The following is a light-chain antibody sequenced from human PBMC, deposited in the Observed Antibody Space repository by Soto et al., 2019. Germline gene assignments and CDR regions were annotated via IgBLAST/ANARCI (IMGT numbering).Light chain of an antibody. CDR3: QQSYTHPWT. CDR1: QYTSTY. Sequence: DIQMTQSPASLSASVVDRVTLSCLASQYTSTYVNWYQQKGGKAPKLLIYAASTLQSGVPSRFSGSGSGTDFTLTIDILQPEDFATYYCQQSYTHPWTFGRGTKVDIK. CDR2: AAS. V-gene: IGKV1-39*01. J-gene: IGKJ1*01.